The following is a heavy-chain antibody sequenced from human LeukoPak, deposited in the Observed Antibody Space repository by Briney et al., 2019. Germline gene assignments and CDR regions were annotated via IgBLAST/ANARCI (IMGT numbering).Heavy chain of an antibody. J-gene: IGHJ4*02. CDR1: GGSISSHY. V-gene: IGHV4-59*11. CDR3: ARGASSFDY. CDR2: IYYSGST. Sequence: SETLSLTCTVSGGSISSHYWSWIRQPPGKGLEWIGYIYYSGSTNYNPSLKSRVTISVDTSKNQFSLKLGSVTAADTAVYYCARGASSFDYWGQGTLVTVSS. D-gene: IGHD1-26*01.